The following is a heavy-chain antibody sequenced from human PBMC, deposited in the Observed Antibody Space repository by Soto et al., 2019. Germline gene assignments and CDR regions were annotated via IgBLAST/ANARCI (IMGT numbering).Heavy chain of an antibody. J-gene: IGHJ4*02. D-gene: IGHD2-15*01. CDR3: AKAVFVSLSGTHDYFLDN. CDR2: ITWSGGTI. CDR1: GFKFDDYA. V-gene: IGHV3-9*01. Sequence: EVQLVESGGGLVQPGRSLSLSCAASGFKFDDYAMHWVRQAPGKGLEWVSGITWSGGTIGYADAVKGPFTISRDNAITSLYLQLNRRRPEATAFYYFAKAVFVSLSGTHDYFLDNWGQGTLVTGSS.